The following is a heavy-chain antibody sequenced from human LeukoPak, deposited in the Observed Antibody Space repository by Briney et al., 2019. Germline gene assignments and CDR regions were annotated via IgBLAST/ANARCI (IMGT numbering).Heavy chain of an antibody. CDR3: ARGLGEGYPDH. CDR2: NTHSGRT. Sequence: SETLSLTCAVHGGPFSNFYWTWMRQPPGKGLEWIGENTHSGRTSYNPPLRSRATISVDTSNYQFSLKLSSVTAADTAVYYCARGLGEGYPDHWGQGTLVTVSS. V-gene: IGHV4-34*01. CDR1: GGPFSNFY. D-gene: IGHD5-24*01. J-gene: IGHJ4*02.